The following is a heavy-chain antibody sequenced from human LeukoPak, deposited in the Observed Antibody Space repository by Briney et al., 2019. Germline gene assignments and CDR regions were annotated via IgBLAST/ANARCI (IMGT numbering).Heavy chain of an antibody. CDR2: ISYDGSNK. D-gene: IGHD4-17*01. V-gene: IGHV3-30-3*01. Sequence: PGGSLRLSCAASGFTFSSYAMPWVRQAPGKGLEWVAVISYDGSNKYYADSVKGRFTISRDNSKNTLYLQMNSLRAEDTAVYYCARDDYGDSVDYWGQGTLVTVSS. J-gene: IGHJ4*02. CDR1: GFTFSSYA. CDR3: ARDDYGDSVDY.